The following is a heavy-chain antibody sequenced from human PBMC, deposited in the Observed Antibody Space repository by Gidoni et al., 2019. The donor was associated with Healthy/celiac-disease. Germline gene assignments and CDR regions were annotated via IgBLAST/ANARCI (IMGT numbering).Heavy chain of an antibody. V-gene: IGHV4-39*01. CDR1: AGPISSSRYY. CDR2: IDYSGNT. D-gene: IGHD2-21*02. J-gene: IGHJ3*02. CDR3: ARHPDFLRAFDI. Sequence: QLQLQESGPGLVKPSETLSRTCTVSAGPISSSRYYWVWIRQPPGKGLEWIGSIDYSGNTYYSPSLKSRVSMSVDTSKSQFSLKLSSVTAADTAVYYCARHPDFLRAFDIWGQGTVVTVSS.